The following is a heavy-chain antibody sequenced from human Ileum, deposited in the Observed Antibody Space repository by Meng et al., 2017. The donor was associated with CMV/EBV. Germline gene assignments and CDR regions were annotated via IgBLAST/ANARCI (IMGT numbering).Heavy chain of an antibody. J-gene: IGHJ4*02. CDR2: LSYDGSNK. CDR3: ARANDLDY. CDR1: GFTFSDYA. V-gene: IGHV3-30*03. Sequence: GESLKISCAASGFTFSDYAMHWVRQAPGKGLEWVAGLSYDGSNKNYADSVKGRFTISRDNSRDTLFLQMNGLGADDTAVYYCARANDLDYWGQGTLVTVSS.